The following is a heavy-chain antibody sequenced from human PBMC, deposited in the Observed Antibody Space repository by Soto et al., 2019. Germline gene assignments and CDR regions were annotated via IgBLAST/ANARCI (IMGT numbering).Heavy chain of an antibody. Sequence: GGSLRLSCAASGFTFSSYAIRWVRQAPGKGLEWVSAISGSGDTTYYANSVKGRFTISRDNSKNTLYLQMNSLRAEDTDVYYCAKGSYRPHDYWGQGTLVTVSS. CDR2: ISGSGDTT. V-gene: IGHV3-23*01. CDR1: GFTFSSYA. D-gene: IGHD1-26*01. J-gene: IGHJ4*02. CDR3: AKGSYRPHDY.